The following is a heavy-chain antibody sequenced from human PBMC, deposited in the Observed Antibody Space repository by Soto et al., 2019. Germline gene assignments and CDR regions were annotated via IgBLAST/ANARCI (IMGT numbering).Heavy chain of an antibody. D-gene: IGHD6-19*01. J-gene: IGHJ6*02. CDR2: ISSSSSYI. CDR3: ARGSSGWYVDYYYGMDV. Sequence: EVQLVESGGGLVKPGGSLRLSCAASGFTFSSYSMNWVRQAPGKGLEWVSSISSSSSYIYYADSVKGRFTISRDNAKNALYLQMNSLRAEDTAVYYGARGSSGWYVDYYYGMDVWGQGTTVTVSS. V-gene: IGHV3-21*01. CDR1: GFTFSSYS.